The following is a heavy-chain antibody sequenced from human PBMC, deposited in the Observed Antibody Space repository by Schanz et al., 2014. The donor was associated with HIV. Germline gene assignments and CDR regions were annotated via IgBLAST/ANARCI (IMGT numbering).Heavy chain of an antibody. CDR2: MNPNSGNT. Sequence: QVQLVQSGPEVKKPGASVRVSCETSGYTFFDYDINWVRQATGQGLEWMGWMNPNSGNTGYAQKFRGRVTMTRNTSTGTAYMELSSLRSDDTAVYYCARGRRDVSMIVLYWLDPWGQGTLVTVSS. V-gene: IGHV1-8*02. D-gene: IGHD3-22*01. CDR1: GYTFFDYD. J-gene: IGHJ5*02. CDR3: ARGRRDVSMIVLYWLDP.